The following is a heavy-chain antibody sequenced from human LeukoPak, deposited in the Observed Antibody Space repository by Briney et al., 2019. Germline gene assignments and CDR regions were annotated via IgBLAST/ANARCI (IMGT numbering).Heavy chain of an antibody. CDR1: GFTFDDYA. Sequence: PGGSLRLSCAASGFTFDDYAMHWVRQAPGKGLEWVSYISSSSSSIYYADAVKGRFTISRDNAKNSLYLQMNSLRAEDTAVYYCARVYRRYFDYWGQGTLVTVSS. V-gene: IGHV3-48*01. J-gene: IGHJ4*02. D-gene: IGHD1-14*01. CDR3: ARVYRRYFDY. CDR2: ISSSSSSI.